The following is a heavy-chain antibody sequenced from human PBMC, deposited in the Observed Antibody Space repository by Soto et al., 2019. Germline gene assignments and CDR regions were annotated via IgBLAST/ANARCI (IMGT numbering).Heavy chain of an antibody. D-gene: IGHD3-16*01. CDR2: IYWDDDK. CDR3: AHSLGEDWFDP. CDR1: GFSLTTSGVG. V-gene: IGHV2-5*02. Sequence: QITLKESCPTLVKSTQTLTLTCTFSGFSLTTSGVGVGWIRQPPGKALEWLALIYWDDDKRYSPSLKSRLTITKDTSKNQVVLMMTNMDPVDTATYSCAHSLGEDWFDPWGQGTLVTVSS. J-gene: IGHJ5*02.